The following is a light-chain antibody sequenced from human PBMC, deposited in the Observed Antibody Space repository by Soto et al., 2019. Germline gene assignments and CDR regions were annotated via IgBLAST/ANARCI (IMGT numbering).Light chain of an antibody. CDR3: QQHYTTPVT. CDR1: QSVLYSSNNKNF. J-gene: IGKJ1*01. Sequence: DIVMTQSPDSLAVSLGERATINCKSSQSVLYSSNNKNFLAWYQQKPGQPPKLLIYWASTRASGVPDRFSGSGSGTDLTLTISSLQAEDVAVYYCQQHYTTPVTFGQGTTVEIK. V-gene: IGKV4-1*01. CDR2: WAS.